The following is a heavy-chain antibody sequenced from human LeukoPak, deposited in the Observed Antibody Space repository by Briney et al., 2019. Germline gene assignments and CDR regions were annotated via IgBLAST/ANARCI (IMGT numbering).Heavy chain of an antibody. CDR2: INPNSGGT. CDR1: GYTFTGYY. J-gene: IGHJ4*02. D-gene: IGHD5/OR15-5a*01. V-gene: IGHV1-2*02. CDR3: ATTLFYEDPLFDY. Sequence: ASVKVSCKASGYTFTGYYMHWVRQAPGQGLEWMGWINPNSGGTNYAQKFQGRVTMTEDTSTDTAYMELSSLRSEDTAVYYCATTLFYEDPLFDYWGQGTLVTVSS.